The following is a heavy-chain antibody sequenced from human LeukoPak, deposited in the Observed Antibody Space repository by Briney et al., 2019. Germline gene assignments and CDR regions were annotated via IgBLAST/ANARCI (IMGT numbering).Heavy chain of an antibody. D-gene: IGHD7-27*01. CDR3: RTGDDY. J-gene: IGHJ4*02. V-gene: IGHV3-7*03. Sequence: GGSLRLSCAASGYTFSNYWMTWVRQAPGKGLEWVANIKPDGREKNYVDSVKGRITISRDNAKNSLYLQMNSLRAEDTAVYYCRTGDDYWGQGTLVTVSS. CDR1: GYTFSNYW. CDR2: IKPDGREK.